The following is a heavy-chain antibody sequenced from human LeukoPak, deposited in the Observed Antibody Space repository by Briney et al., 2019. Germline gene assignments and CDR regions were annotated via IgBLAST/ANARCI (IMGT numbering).Heavy chain of an antibody. D-gene: IGHD3-10*01. CDR1: GFTFSSYA. CDR2: ISGSGGST. J-gene: IGHJ4*02. V-gene: IGHV3-23*01. Sequence: PGGSLRLSCAASGFTFSSYAMSWVRQAPGKGLEWVSAISGSGGSTYYAGSVKGRFTISRDNSKSTLYLQMNSLRAEDTAVYYCAKDGDLWFGDMLQYYFDYWAREPWSPSPQ. CDR3: AKDGDLWFGDMLQYYFDY.